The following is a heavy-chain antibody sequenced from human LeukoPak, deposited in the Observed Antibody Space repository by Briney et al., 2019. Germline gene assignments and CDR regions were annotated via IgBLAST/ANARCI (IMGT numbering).Heavy chain of an antibody. Sequence: GESLRISCKGSGYSFTTYWISWVRQMPGKGLEWMGRIAPSDSYTYYSPSFQGHDTISADKSINTAYLQWTSLRASDTAMYYCARRLASCGGDCYSFDYWGQGTLVTVSS. J-gene: IGHJ4*02. D-gene: IGHD2-21*02. CDR3: ARRLASCGGDCYSFDY. V-gene: IGHV5-10-1*01. CDR1: GYSFTTYW. CDR2: IAPSDSYT.